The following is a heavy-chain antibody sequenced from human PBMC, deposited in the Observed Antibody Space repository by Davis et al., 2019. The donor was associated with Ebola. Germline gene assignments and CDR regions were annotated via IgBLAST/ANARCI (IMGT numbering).Heavy chain of an antibody. D-gene: IGHD3-22*01. CDR1: GFTFSSYA. J-gene: IGHJ4*02. CDR2: ISGSGGST. CDR3: AKGRITMIVVVISYYFDY. V-gene: IGHV3-23*01. Sequence: GGSLRLSCAAFGFTFSSYAMSWVRQAPGKGLEWVSAISGSGGSTYYADSVKGRFTISRDNSKNTLYLQMISLRAEDTAVYYCAKGRITMIVVVISYYFDYWGQGTLVTVSS.